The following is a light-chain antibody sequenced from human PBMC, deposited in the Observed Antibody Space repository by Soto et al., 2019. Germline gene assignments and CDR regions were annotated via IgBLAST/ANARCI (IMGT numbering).Light chain of an antibody. CDR1: QSVSSSY. V-gene: IGKV3-20*01. Sequence: EFVLTQSPGTLSLSPGERATLSCRASQSVSSSYLAWYQQKPGQAPRLLIYGASGRATGIPDRFSGSGSGTAFTLTISRLEPEDFAVYYCQQYGSSPFTFGPGTKVDIK. CDR2: GAS. J-gene: IGKJ3*01. CDR3: QQYGSSPFT.